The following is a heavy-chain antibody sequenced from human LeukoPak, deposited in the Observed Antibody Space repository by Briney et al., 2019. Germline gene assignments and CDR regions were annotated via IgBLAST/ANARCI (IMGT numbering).Heavy chain of an antibody. CDR1: GYTFTSYD. CDR2: MNPNSGNT. Sequence: ASVKVSCKASGYTFTSYDINWVRQATGQGLEWMGWMNPNSGNTGYAQKFQGGVTMTRNTSISTAYMELSSLRSEDTAVYYCARGRGRFLEWLTARDYYYYGMDVWGQGTTVTVSS. V-gene: IGHV1-8*01. J-gene: IGHJ6*02. D-gene: IGHD3-3*01. CDR3: ARGRGRFLEWLTARDYYYYGMDV.